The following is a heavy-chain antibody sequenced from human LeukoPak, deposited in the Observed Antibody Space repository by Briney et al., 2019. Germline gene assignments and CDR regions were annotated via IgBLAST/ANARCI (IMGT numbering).Heavy chain of an antibody. CDR2: ISSSSSYI. CDR3: ARDTSEYSGSYYRLPGY. CDR1: GFTFSSYS. Sequence: GGSLRLSCAASGFTFSSYSMNWVRQAPGKGLEWVSSISSSSSYIYYADSVKGRFTISRDNAKNSLYLQMNSLRAEDTAVYYCARDTSEYSGSYYRLPGYWGQGTLVTVSS. V-gene: IGHV3-21*01. D-gene: IGHD1-26*01. J-gene: IGHJ4*02.